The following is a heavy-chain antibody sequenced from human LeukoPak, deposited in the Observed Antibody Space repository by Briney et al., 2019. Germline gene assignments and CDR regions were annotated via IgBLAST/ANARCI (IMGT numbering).Heavy chain of an antibody. D-gene: IGHD3-16*01. Sequence: GASVKVSCKVSGYTLTDLSMHWVRQAPGKGLEWMGGFDPEDGETIYAQKFQGRVTMTEDTSTDTAYMELSSLRSEDTAVYYCTTDGTFGGDPFDPWGQGTLVTVSS. V-gene: IGHV1-24*01. CDR3: TTDGTFGGDPFDP. J-gene: IGHJ5*02. CDR1: GYTLTDLS. CDR2: FDPEDGET.